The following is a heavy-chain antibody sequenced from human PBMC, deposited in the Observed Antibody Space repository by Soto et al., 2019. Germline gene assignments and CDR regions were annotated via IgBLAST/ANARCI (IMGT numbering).Heavy chain of an antibody. CDR1: GFTFSSYG. V-gene: IGHV3-33*01. Sequence: RGSLRLSCAASGFTFSSYGMHWVRQAPGKGLEWVAVIWYDGSNKYYADSVKGRFTISRDNSKNTLYLQMNSLRAEDTAVYYCARDQEYYDSSGYSTLYYFDYWGQGT. J-gene: IGHJ4*02. CDR3: ARDQEYYDSSGYSTLYYFDY. CDR2: IWYDGSNK. D-gene: IGHD3-22*01.